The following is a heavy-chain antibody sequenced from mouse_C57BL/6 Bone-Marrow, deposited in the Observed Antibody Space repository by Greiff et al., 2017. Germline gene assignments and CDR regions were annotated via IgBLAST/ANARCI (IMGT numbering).Heavy chain of an antibody. CDR1: GYTFPSYW. D-gene: IGHD1-1*01. Sequence: QVQLKQPGTELVKPGASVKLSCKASGYTFPSYWMHWVKQRPGQGLEWIGNINPSNGGTNYNEKFKSKATLTVDQSSSTAYMQLRSLTSEDSAVYYCASPNYYGRDCYAMDYGGQGTSGTVAS. CDR2: INPSNGGT. CDR3: ASPNYYGRDCYAMDY. J-gene: IGHJ4*01. V-gene: IGHV1-53*01.